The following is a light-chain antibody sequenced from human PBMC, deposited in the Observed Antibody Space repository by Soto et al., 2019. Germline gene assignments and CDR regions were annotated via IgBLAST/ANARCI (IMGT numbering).Light chain of an antibody. CDR3: GSYASATLI. V-gene: IGLV2-14*03. CDR1: SSDIGAYDY. J-gene: IGLJ2*01. Sequence: QSALTQPASVSGSPGQSITISCTGTSSDIGAYDYVSWFQQYSGKAPTLIIYEVRFRPSGVSSRFSGSKSGNTASLTISGLQTDDEAAYYCGSYASATLIFGGGTKVTVL. CDR2: EVR.